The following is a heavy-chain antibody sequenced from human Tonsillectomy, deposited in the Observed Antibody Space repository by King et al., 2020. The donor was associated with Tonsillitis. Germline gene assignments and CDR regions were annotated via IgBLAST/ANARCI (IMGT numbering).Heavy chain of an antibody. Sequence: VQLVESGGGMVQPGGSLRLSCVASGFTFSSYGMHWVRQAPGKGLEWVAVIRYDGSNKDYADSVKGRFAISRDKFKNTLYLQMNSLRAEDTAVYYCAKVRHTLSFKLETDGFDIWGQGTLVTVSS. CDR2: IRYDGSNK. J-gene: IGHJ3*02. D-gene: IGHD1-1*01. CDR1: GFTFSSYG. V-gene: IGHV3-30*02. CDR3: AKVRHTLSFKLETDGFDI.